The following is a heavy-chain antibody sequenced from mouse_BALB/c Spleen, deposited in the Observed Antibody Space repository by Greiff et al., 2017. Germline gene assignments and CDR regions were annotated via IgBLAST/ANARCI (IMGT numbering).Heavy chain of an antibody. CDR1: GFTFSSYY. CDR3: ARRPYYGSSYWYFDV. V-gene: IGHV5-6-2*01. J-gene: IGHJ1*01. D-gene: IGHD1-1*01. Sequence: EVKLMESGGGLVKLGGSLKLSCAASGFTFSSYYMSWVRQTPEKRLELVAAINSNGGSTYYPDTVKGRFTISRDNAKNTLYLQMSSLKSEDTALYYCARRPYYGSSYWYFDVWGAGTTVTVSS. CDR2: INSNGGST.